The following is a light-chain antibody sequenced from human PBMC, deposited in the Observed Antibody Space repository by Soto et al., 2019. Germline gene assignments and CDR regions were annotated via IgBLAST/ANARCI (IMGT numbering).Light chain of an antibody. J-gene: IGLJ2*01. CDR1: SSDVGAYNY. Sequence: QSALTQPASVSGSLGQSITISCTGTSSDVGAYNYVSWYQHHPGKAPKLMVYDVSNRPSGVSNRFSGSKSGNMASLTISGLQAEDEADYYCSSHTSSSTRVFGGGTKVTVL. V-gene: IGLV2-14*03. CDR3: SSHTSSSTRV. CDR2: DVS.